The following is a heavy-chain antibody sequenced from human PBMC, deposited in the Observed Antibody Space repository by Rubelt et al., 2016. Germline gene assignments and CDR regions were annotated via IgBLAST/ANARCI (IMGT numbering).Heavy chain of an antibody. CDR3: ARMVNDFWSGYHNWFDP. V-gene: IGHV1-8*01. CDR1: GYTFTSYA. J-gene: IGHJ5*02. D-gene: IGHD3-3*01. CDR2: MNPNSGNT. Sequence: QVQLVQSGAEVKKPGASVKVSCKASGYTFTSYAINWVRQATGQGLEWMGWMNPNSGNTGYAQKFQGRVTMTRNTSISTAYMELSSLRSEDTAVYYCARMVNDFWSGYHNWFDPWGQGTLVTVSS.